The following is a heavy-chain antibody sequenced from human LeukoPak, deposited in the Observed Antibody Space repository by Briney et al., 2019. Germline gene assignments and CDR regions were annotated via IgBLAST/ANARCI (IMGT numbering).Heavy chain of an antibody. Sequence: ASVKVSCKASGYXFTSYDMSWVRQAPGQGLERMGWINAYNGNTNYAQKLRGRITMTTDTSTGTAYMVLRCLRSDDSAVYFCARAPIPPYSSSWYQPFDYWGQGTLVTVSS. V-gene: IGHV1-18*01. CDR2: INAYNGNT. CDR3: ARAPIPPYSSSWYQPFDY. CDR1: GYXFTSYD. D-gene: IGHD6-13*01. J-gene: IGHJ4*02.